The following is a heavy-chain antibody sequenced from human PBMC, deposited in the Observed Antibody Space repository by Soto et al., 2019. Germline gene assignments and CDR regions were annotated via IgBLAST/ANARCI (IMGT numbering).Heavy chain of an antibody. J-gene: IGHJ4*02. D-gene: IGHD6-19*01. CDR1: GFTFSNAW. V-gene: IGHV3-15*07. CDR3: TTDQASRSGWYQSKMVIPDY. CDR2: IKSKTDGGTT. Sequence: GGSLRLSCAASGFTFSNAWMNWVRQAPGKGLEWVGRIKSKTDGGTTDYAAPVKGRFTISRDDSKNTLYLQMNSLKTEDTAVYYCTTDQASRSGWYQSKMVIPDYWGQGTLVTVSS.